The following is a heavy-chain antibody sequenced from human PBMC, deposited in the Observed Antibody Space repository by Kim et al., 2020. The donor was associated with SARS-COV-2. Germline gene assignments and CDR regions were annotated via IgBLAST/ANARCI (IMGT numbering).Heavy chain of an antibody. Sequence: YNPSLKSRVTISVDTSKNQFSLKLSSVTAADTAVYYCARGAYAAVAGLAYWGQGTLVTVSS. V-gene: IGHV4-31*02. J-gene: IGHJ4*02. CDR3: ARGAYAAVAGLAY. D-gene: IGHD6-19*01.